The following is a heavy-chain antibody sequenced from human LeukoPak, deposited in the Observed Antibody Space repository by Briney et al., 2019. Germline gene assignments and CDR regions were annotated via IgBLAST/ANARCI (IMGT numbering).Heavy chain of an antibody. CDR1: GFTFSNYW. CDR3: ARIVRGIVMPQNAFDI. CDR2: XKHDGSEK. D-gene: IGHD3-10*02. J-gene: IGHJ3*02. V-gene: IGHV3-7*01. Sequence: PGGSLRLSCAGSGFTFSNYWMTWVRQAPGKGLEXXXXXKHDGSEKYHVDSVKGRFTISRDNAKNSFYLQMNSLRADDTAVYYCARIVRGIVMPQNAFDIWGQGTVVTVSS.